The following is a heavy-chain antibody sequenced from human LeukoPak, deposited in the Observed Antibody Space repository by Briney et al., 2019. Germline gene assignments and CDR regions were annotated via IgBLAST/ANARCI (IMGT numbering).Heavy chain of an antibody. CDR1: GFTFSSYW. CDR3: ARERQSPVAGRNVIVY. Sequence: QPGGSLRLSCAASGFTFSSYWMSWVRQAPGKGLEWVANIKQDGSEKYYVDSVKGRFTISRDNAKNSLYLQMNSLRAEDTAVYYCARERQSPVAGRNVIVYWGQGTLVTVSS. CDR2: IKQDGSEK. J-gene: IGHJ4*02. V-gene: IGHV3-7*01. D-gene: IGHD6-19*01.